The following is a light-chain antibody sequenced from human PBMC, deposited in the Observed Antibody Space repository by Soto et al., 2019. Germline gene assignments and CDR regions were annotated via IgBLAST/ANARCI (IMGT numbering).Light chain of an antibody. CDR2: DAS. V-gene: IGKV1-33*01. CDR1: QDISNY. CDR3: QQYDNLIT. J-gene: IGKJ5*01. Sequence: DIQMTQSPSSLSASVGDRVTITCQASQDISNYLNWYQQKPGKAPKLLIYDASNLETGVPSRFSGSGSGTDFTFTISSLQPEDIATYYCQQYDNLITFGQGTRVEI.